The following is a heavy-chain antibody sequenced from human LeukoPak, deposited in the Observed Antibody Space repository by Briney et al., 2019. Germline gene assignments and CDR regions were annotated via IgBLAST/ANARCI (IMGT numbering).Heavy chain of an antibody. CDR3: ARAFREFSLDY. CDR1: DGSISSYY. Sequence: SETLSLTCTVPDGSISSYYWSWIRQPPGKGLEWIGYIHFSGSTNYNPSLKSRVTISADTSKNQFSLRVTSVTAADTAVYYCARAFREFSLDYWGQGTLVTVSS. CDR2: IHFSGST. D-gene: IGHD3-16*02. V-gene: IGHV4-59*01. J-gene: IGHJ4*02.